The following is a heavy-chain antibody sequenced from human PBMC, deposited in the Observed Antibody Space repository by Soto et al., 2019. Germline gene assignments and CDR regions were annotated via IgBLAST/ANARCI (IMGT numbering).Heavy chain of an antibody. D-gene: IGHD4-4*01. Sequence: GASVKVSCKASGYTFTSYGISWVRQAPGQGLEWMGWISAYNGNTNYAQKLQGRVTMTTDTSTSTAYMELRSLRSDDTAVYYCARSYSNYGGYYYYYYMDVRGKGTTVTVSS. CDR1: GYTFTSYG. CDR2: ISAYNGNT. J-gene: IGHJ6*03. CDR3: ARSYSNYGGYYYYYYMDV. V-gene: IGHV1-18*01.